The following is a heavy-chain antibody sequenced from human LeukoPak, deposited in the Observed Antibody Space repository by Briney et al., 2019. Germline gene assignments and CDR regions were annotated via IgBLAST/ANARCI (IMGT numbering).Heavy chain of an antibody. V-gene: IGHV4-59*01. CDR2: IYYSGST. Sequence: SETLSLTCTVSGGSISSYYWSWIRQPPGKGLEWIGYIYYSGSTNYNPSLKSRVTISVDTSKNQFSLKLSSVTAADTAVYYCARDRYCGSTSCWGGWYYYYGMDVWGQGTTVTVSS. CDR1: GGSISSYY. CDR3: ARDRYCGSTSCWGGWYYYYGMDV. J-gene: IGHJ6*02. D-gene: IGHD2-2*01.